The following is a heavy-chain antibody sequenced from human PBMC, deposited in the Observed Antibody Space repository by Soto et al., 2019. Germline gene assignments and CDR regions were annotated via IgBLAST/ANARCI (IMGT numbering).Heavy chain of an antibody. CDR1: GGTFSSYA. V-gene: IGHV1-69*13. CDR3: ATTPIQGEYYYDSSGYYYVGYFQH. D-gene: IGHD3-22*01. CDR2: IIPIFGTA. Sequence: ASVKVSCKASGGTFSSYAISWVRQAPGQGLEWMGGIIPIFGTANYAQKFQGRVTITADESTSTAYMELSSLRSEDTALYYCATTPIQGEYYYDSSGYYYVGYFQHWGQGTLVTVSS. J-gene: IGHJ1*01.